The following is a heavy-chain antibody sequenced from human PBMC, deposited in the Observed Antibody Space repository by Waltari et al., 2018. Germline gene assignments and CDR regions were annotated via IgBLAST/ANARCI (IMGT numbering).Heavy chain of an antibody. CDR2: IYSGGST. CDR3: ARDVYSSSWRYFQH. Sequence: EVQLEESGGGLIQPGGSLRLSCAASGFTVSSNYMSWVRQAPGKGLEWVSVIYSGGSTYYADSVKGRFTISRDNSKNTLYLQMNSLRAEDTAVYYCARDVYSSSWRYFQHWGQGTLVTVSS. V-gene: IGHV3-53*01. D-gene: IGHD6-13*01. J-gene: IGHJ1*01. CDR1: GFTVSSNY.